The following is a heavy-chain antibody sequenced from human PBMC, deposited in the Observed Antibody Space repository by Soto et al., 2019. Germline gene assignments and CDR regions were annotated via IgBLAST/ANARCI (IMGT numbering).Heavy chain of an antibody. V-gene: IGHV3-11*01. CDR2: ISSSGSTI. Sequence: GGSLRLSCASSVFTFSDYYMSCIRHSPGKGLEWVSYISSSGSTIYYADSVKGRFTISRDNAKNSLYLQMNSLRAEDTAVYYCARRDYDFWSGSGEVLGQGTTDNVSS. J-gene: IGHJ6*02. CDR1: VFTFSDYY. CDR3: ARRDYDFWSGSGEV. D-gene: IGHD3-3*01.